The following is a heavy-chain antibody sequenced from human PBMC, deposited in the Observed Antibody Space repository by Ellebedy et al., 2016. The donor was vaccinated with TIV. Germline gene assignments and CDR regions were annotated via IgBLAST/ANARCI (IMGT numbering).Heavy chain of an antibody. J-gene: IGHJ4*02. D-gene: IGHD1-26*01. Sequence: PGGSLRLSCAASGFTFSSYSMNWVRQAPGKGLEWVSYISSSSSTIYYADSVKGRFTISRDNAKNTVYLQMNSLRAEDTAVYYCATERSGSYYNYWGQGTLVTVSS. CDR1: GFTFSSYS. CDR2: ISSSSSTI. CDR3: ATERSGSYYNY. V-gene: IGHV3-48*04.